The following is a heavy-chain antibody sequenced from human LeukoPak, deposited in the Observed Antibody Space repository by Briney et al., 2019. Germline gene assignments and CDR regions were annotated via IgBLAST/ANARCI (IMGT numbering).Heavy chain of an antibody. J-gene: IGHJ5*02. D-gene: IGHD3-10*01. Sequence: KPSETLSLTCTVSGGSISSYYWSWIRQPPGKGLEWIGYIYYSGSTNYNPSLKSRVTISVDTSKNQFSLKLSSVTAADTAVYYCARGGLWFGDLHHWGQGTLVTVSS. CDR2: IYYSGST. CDR3: ARGGLWFGDLHH. CDR1: GGSISSYY. V-gene: IGHV4-59*01.